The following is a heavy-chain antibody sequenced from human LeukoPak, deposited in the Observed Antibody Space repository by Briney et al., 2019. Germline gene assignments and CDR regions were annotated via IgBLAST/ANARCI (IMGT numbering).Heavy chain of an antibody. D-gene: IGHD6-25*01. CDR2: VYSGGTT. CDR1: GFTVGNNQ. V-gene: IGHV3-66*01. CDR3: ATGSPGIAAAAGARNY. J-gene: IGHJ4*02. Sequence: GGSLRLSCAASGFTVGNNQMTWVRQASGKGLEWVSLVYSGGTTRYADSVEGRLTISRENSKNTVYLQMNSLRAEDTAVYYCATGSPGIAAAAGARNYWGQGTLVTVSS.